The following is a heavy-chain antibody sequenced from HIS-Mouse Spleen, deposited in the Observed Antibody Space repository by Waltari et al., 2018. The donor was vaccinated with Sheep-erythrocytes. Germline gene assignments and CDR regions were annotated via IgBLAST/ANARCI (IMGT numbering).Heavy chain of an antibody. CDR1: GGTFSSYA. Sequence: QVQLVQSGAEVKKPGSSEKVSCQASGGTFSSYAISWVRQAPGQGLEWMGRIIPILGIANYAQTFHGRVTITADKSTSTAYRELSSVRSEATAVYYCAQTGATTPHVEYWGQGTLVTVSS. CDR3: AQTGATTPHVEY. CDR2: IIPILGIA. J-gene: IGHJ4*02. V-gene: IGHV1-69*04. D-gene: IGHD1-26*01.